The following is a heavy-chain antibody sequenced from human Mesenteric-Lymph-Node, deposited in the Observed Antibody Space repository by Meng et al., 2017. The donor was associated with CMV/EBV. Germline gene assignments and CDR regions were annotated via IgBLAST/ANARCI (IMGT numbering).Heavy chain of an antibody. CDR1: GFTFSSYG. V-gene: IGHV3-9*01. CDR3: AKDADYDPEGYFDP. Sequence: GGSLRPSCAAAGFTFSSYGMHWARQAPGKGLEWVSGISWDSGTIGYADSVKGRFTISRDNAKNSLYLQMNSLRAEDTALYYCAKDADYDPEGYFDPWGQGTLVTVSS. J-gene: IGHJ5*02. CDR2: ISWDSGTI. D-gene: IGHD3-16*01.